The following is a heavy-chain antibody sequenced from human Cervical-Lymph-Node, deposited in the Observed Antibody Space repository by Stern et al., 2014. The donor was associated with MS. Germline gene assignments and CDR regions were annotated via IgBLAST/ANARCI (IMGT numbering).Heavy chain of an antibody. CDR3: AAEPMYYSDSVGAFDI. Sequence: QLLESGPEVKKPGTSVKVSCKASGFTFISSAVQWVRQARGQRLEWIGWIVVGSGNTNYAQKFQERVTITRDMSTSTAYMELSSLRSEDTAVYYCAAEPMYYSDSVGAFDIWGQGTMVTVSS. CDR2: IVVGSGNT. D-gene: IGHD3-22*01. V-gene: IGHV1-58*01. CDR1: GFTFISSA. J-gene: IGHJ3*02.